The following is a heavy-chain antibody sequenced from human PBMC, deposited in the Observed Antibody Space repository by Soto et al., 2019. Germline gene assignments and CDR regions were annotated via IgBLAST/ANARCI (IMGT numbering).Heavy chain of an antibody. CDR1: EFTFSSYE. J-gene: IGHJ5*02. D-gene: IGHD6-13*01. Sequence: GGSLRLSCVASEFTFSSYEMNWVRQAPGKGLEWVSTISSNSAYVYYTDAPRGRFTISRDNAKNSLHLQMNSLRAEDTAVYYCTRDASRDSSARGWFDPWGPGTLVTVSS. CDR2: ISSNSAYV. V-gene: IGHV3-21*01. CDR3: TRDASRDSSARGWFDP.